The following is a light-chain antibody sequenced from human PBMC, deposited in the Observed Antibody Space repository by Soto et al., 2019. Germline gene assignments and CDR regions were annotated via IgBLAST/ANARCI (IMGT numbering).Light chain of an antibody. CDR3: ALFMGNGTSV. CDR1: SGSVSTAHN. CDR2: STS. Sequence: QTVVTQESSFSVSPGGTVTITCGLISGSVSTAHNPNWYQQTPGQAPRTLIYSTSTRSSGVPDRFSGSILGNKAALTITGAQADDESDYYCALFMGNGTSVFGTGTKLTVL. V-gene: IGLV8-61*01. J-gene: IGLJ1*01.